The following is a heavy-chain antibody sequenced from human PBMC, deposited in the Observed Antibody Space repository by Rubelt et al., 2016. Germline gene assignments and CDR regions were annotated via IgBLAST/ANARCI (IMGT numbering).Heavy chain of an antibody. CDR1: GGSFSNYY. CDR2: INKSGNT. D-gene: IGHD1-26*01. V-gene: IGHV4-34*01. CDR3: ARHDTGSFLFDF. J-gene: IGHJ4*02. Sequence: QVQLQQWGAGLFRPSQTLSLTCGVYGGSFSNYYWTWIRQPPGKGLEWIGDINKSGNTDYNPSLKSRVTITVDTSKNQFSLKLSSVTAADTAVYYCARHDTGSFLFDFWGQGTPVTVSS.